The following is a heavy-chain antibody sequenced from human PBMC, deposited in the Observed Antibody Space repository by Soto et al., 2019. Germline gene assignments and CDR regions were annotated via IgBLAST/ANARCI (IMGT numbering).Heavy chain of an antibody. D-gene: IGHD3-16*02. V-gene: IGHV1-3*05. Sequence: QVQLAQSGAEERKPGASVKVSCEATGYTFTAYAMHWVRQAPGQRLEWMGWINPANGNTKYSQKFQGRLTITSDTSANKVHMELNSMTSEDTAMYYCTRSAISPYGGLIGPFDYWGQRNLVTISS. CDR1: GYTFTAYA. CDR3: TRSAISPYGGLIGPFDY. CDR2: INPANGNT. J-gene: IGHJ4*02.